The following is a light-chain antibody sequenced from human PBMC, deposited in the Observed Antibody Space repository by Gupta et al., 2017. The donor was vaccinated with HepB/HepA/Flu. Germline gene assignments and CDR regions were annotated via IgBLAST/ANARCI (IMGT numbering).Light chain of an antibody. V-gene: IGKV3-15*01. Sequence: EIVMTQSPATLSVSPGERATLSCRASQSVSSNLAWYQQKPGQPPRLLIYGVSTRATGIPARIRGSRSGTEFTLTISSLQSEEFAADYCYQYNGRPPGTFGQGTKVEIK. CDR3: YQYNGRPPGT. CDR1: QSVSSN. J-gene: IGKJ1*01. CDR2: GVS.